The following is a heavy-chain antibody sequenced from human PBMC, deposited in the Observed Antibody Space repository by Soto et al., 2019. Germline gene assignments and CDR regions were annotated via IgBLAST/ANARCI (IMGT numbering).Heavy chain of an antibody. CDR3: ARARIAAATDAFDI. V-gene: IGHV4-59*01. CDR1: GGSISGYY. J-gene: IGHJ3*02. D-gene: IGHD6-13*01. Sequence: SETLSLTCTVSGGSISGYYWSWIRQPPGKGLEWIGYIYYSGSTNYNPSLKSRVTISVDTSKNQFSLKLSSVTAADTAVYYCARARIAAATDAFDIWGQGTMVTVSS. CDR2: IYYSGST.